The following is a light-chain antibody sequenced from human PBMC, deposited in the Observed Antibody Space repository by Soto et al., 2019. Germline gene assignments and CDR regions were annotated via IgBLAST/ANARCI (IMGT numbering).Light chain of an antibody. CDR3: QQYNNWAPFT. CDR2: GAS. J-gene: IGKJ3*01. V-gene: IGKV3-15*01. CDR1: QSVSSN. Sequence: EIVMTQSPATLSVSPGERATLSCRASQSVSSNLAWYQQKPGQAPRLLIYGASTRATGIPARFSGTGSGTNFTLTISSLQSEDFVIYYCQQYNNWAPFTFGPGTKVDIK.